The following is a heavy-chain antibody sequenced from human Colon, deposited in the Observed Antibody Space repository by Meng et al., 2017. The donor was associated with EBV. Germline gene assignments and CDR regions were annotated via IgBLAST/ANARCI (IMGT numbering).Heavy chain of an antibody. CDR3: ARVSSGWDYFDY. Sequence: QVQRQESGHGLVKPSQTLSLTCSVSGGSVSSGGYYWTWIRQHPGKGLEWFGHIYYSGSTFYNPSLKRRVIISIDTSKNQFSLNLRSVTAADTAVYYCARVSSGWDYFDYWGQGTLVTASS. D-gene: IGHD6-19*01. J-gene: IGHJ4*02. V-gene: IGHV4-31*03. CDR2: IYYSGST. CDR1: GGSVSSGGYY.